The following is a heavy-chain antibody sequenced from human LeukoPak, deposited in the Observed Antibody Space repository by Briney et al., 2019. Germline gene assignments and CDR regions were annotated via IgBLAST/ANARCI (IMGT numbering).Heavy chain of an antibody. CDR3: TTTRRYSGYDFNY. CDR2: IKSKTYGGTT. Sequence: GGSLRLSCAASGFIFSNGWMSWVRQAPGKGLEWVGRIKSKTYGGTTDYAAPVKGRFSVSRDDSKNTLYLQMNSLKTEDTAVYYCTTTRRYSGYDFNYWGQGTLVTVSS. V-gene: IGHV3-15*01. J-gene: IGHJ4*02. D-gene: IGHD5-12*01. CDR1: GFIFSNGW.